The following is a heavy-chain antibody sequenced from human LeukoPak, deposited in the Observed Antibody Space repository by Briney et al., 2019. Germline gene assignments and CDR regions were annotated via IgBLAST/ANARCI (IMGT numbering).Heavy chain of an antibody. D-gene: IGHD2-2*01. CDR3: AKGPVVPGASPLYFFDY. CDR1: GFTFSSYG. J-gene: IGHJ4*02. CDR2: IRYDGSNK. Sequence: PGGSLRLSCAASGFTFSSYGMHWVRQAPGKGLEWVAYIRYDGSNKNHADSVKGRFTISRDNSKNTLFVQMNSLRAEDTAVYYWAKGPVVPGASPLYFFDYWGQGTLVTVSS. V-gene: IGHV3-30*02.